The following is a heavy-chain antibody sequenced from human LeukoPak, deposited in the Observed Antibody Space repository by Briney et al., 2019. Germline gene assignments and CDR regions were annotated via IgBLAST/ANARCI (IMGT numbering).Heavy chain of an antibody. CDR2: INLDGSER. D-gene: IGHD2-21*01. V-gene: IGHV3-7*01. CDR3: ARPSSYSGAWGSDH. Sequence: GGSLRLSCAASGFRFDEYGMSWVRHPPGKGLEWVANINLDGSERNYVDSVEGRLTISRDNAKNLLYLEMNSLRADDTAVYYCARPSSYSGAWGSDHWGQGTLVTVGS. CDR1: GFRFDEYG. J-gene: IGHJ4*02.